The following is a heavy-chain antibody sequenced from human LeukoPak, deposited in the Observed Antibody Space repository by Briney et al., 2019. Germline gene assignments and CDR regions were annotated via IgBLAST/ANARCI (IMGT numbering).Heavy chain of an antibody. CDR1: GGSFSGYY. Sequence: PSETLSLTCAVYGGSFSGYYWSWIRQPPGKGLEWIGEIDHSGGTYYNPSLKSRVTISVDTSKNQFSLKLSSVTAADTAVYYCARYPRYCSGGSCAFDIWGQGTMVTVSS. V-gene: IGHV4-34*09. CDR2: IDHSGGT. D-gene: IGHD2-15*01. CDR3: ARYPRYCSGGSCAFDI. J-gene: IGHJ3*02.